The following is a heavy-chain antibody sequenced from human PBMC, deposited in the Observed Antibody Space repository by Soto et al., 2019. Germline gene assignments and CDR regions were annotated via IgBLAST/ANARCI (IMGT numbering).Heavy chain of an antibody. Sequence: PSETLSLTCSVSGGSITGYYWSWIRQPPGKGLEWIGYVYYSGHTHYNPSLKSRVTISVDTSKNQFSLKLSSVTAADTAVYYCARLTRGNSGFDYWGQGTLVTVSS. J-gene: IGHJ4*02. V-gene: IGHV4-59*01. CDR3: ARLTRGNSGFDY. CDR1: GGSITGYY. D-gene: IGHD2-21*02. CDR2: VYYSGHT.